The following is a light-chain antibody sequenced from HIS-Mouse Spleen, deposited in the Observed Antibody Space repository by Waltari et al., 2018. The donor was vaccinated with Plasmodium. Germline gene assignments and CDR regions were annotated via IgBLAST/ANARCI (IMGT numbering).Light chain of an antibody. V-gene: IGKV3-15*01. CDR1: QSVSSN. CDR2: GAS. CDR3: QQYNNWSFT. Sequence: EIVMTQSPATLSVSPGERATLSCRASQSVSSNLAWYQQKPGQAPWGLIYGASTRATGIPARFSGSGSGTEFTLTISSLQSEDFAVYYCQQYNNWSFTFGPGTKVDIK. J-gene: IGKJ3*01.